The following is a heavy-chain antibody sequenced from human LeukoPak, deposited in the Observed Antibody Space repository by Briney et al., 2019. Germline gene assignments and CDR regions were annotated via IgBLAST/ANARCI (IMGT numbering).Heavy chain of an antibody. CDR1: GFTFSSYA. J-gene: IGHJ4*02. Sequence: PGGSLRLSCAASGFTFSSYAMSWVRQAPGKGLEWASAISGSGGSTYYADSVKGRFTISRDNSKNTLYLQMNSLRAEDTAVYYCAKDIGAPILAVAGVFDYWGQGTLVTVSS. D-gene: IGHD6-19*01. CDR3: AKDIGAPILAVAGVFDY. CDR2: ISGSGGST. V-gene: IGHV3-23*01.